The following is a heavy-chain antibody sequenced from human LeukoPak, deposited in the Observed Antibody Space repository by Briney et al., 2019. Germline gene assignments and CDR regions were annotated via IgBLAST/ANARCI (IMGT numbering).Heavy chain of an antibody. J-gene: IGHJ4*02. CDR1: GDSMTGHY. Sequence: SETLSLTCTVTGDSMTGHYWSWIRQSPGKGLEWIGYLYYTGATTYNPSLNSRVTISIDTSKNQFYLKLTSLTAADTAVYYCARETVDGAWFHDYWGQGTLVTVSS. CDR3: ARETVDGAWFHDY. V-gene: IGHV4-59*11. D-gene: IGHD6-19*01. CDR2: LYYTGAT.